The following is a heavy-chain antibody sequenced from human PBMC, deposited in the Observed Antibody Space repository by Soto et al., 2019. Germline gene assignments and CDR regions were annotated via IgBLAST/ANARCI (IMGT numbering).Heavy chain of an antibody. CDR1: GGSISNYY. Sequence: PSETLSLTCTVSGGSISNYYWSWIRQPPGKGLEWIGYIYYSGSTNYNPSLKSRVTISVDTSKNQFSLKLSSVTAADTAVYYCAHPSGHVWGKGTTVTVS. D-gene: IGHD3-10*01. CDR3: AHPSGHV. J-gene: IGHJ6*03. V-gene: IGHV4-59*08. CDR2: IYYSGST.